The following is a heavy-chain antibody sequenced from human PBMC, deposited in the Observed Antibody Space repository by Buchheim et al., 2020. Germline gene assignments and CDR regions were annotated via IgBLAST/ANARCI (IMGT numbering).Heavy chain of an antibody. Sequence: QVQLVESGGGVVQPGRSLRLSCAASGFTFSSYAMHWVRQAPGKGLEWVAVISYDGSNKYYADSVKGQFTISRDNSKNTLYLQMNSLRAEDTAVYYCARVYSNPPYYYYGMDVWGQGTT. CDR1: GFTFSSYA. CDR3: ARVYSNPPYYYYGMDV. D-gene: IGHD4-11*01. J-gene: IGHJ6*02. V-gene: IGHV3-30-3*01. CDR2: ISYDGSNK.